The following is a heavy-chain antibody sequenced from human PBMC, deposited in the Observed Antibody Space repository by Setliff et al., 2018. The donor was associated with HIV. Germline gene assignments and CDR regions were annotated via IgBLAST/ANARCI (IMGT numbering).Heavy chain of an antibody. CDR2: ISSSGTTI. D-gene: IGHD3-22*01. V-gene: IGHV3-48*03. CDR1: GFTFSNYE. CDR3: ARPNYYDSSGSFDY. J-gene: IGHJ4*02. Sequence: PGGSLRLSCAASGFTFSNYEMNWVRQAPGKGLEWVSYISSSGTTIYYADSVKGRFTISRDNAKNSLHLQMNSLGAEDTAVYYCARPNYYDSSGSFDYWGQGTLVTVSS.